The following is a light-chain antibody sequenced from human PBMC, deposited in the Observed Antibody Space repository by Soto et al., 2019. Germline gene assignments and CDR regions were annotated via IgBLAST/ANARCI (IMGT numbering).Light chain of an antibody. CDR1: QDIRTD. Sequence: DLQMTQSPSSLSASVGDRVTITCRAGQDIRTDLGWYQQKPGQAPKRLVYAASSLQSGVPSRFSGSGSGTEFTLTITSLQPEDFATYYCLQHYNYPWTFGQGTKVEIK. V-gene: IGKV1-17*01. J-gene: IGKJ1*01. CDR2: AAS. CDR3: LQHYNYPWT.